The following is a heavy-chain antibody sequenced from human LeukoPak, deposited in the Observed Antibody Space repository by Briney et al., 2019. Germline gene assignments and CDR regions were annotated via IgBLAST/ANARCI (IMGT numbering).Heavy chain of an antibody. CDR3: TKDGLMVRGVMHND. CDR2: IKSKSDGGTT. J-gene: IGHJ4*02. CDR1: GFTFSNAW. V-gene: IGHV3-15*01. Sequence: GGSLRLSCAASGFTFSNAWMSWVRQAPGKGLEWVGSIKSKSDGGTTDYAAPVKGRFTISRDDSENTLFLQMNSLKTEDTAVYYCTKDGLMVRGVMHNDWGQGTLVTVSS. D-gene: IGHD3-10*01.